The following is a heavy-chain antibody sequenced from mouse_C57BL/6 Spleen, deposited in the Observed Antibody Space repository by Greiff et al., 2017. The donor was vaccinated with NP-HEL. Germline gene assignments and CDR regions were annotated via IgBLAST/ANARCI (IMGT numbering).Heavy chain of an antibody. V-gene: IGHV1-80*01. Sequence: QVQLKESGAELVKPGASVKISCKASGYAFSSYWMNWVKQRPGKGLEWIGQIYPGDGDTNYNGKFKGKATLTADKSSSTAYMQLSSLTSEDSAVYFCARSRTAQALFDYWGQGTTLTVSS. CDR1: GYAFSSYW. J-gene: IGHJ2*01. CDR2: IYPGDGDT. D-gene: IGHD3-2*02. CDR3: ARSRTAQALFDY.